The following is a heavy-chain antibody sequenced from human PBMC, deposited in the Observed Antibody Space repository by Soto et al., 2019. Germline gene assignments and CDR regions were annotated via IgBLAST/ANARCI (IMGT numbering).Heavy chain of an antibody. CDR2: IYYSGST. J-gene: IGHJ4*02. CDR1: GGSISSYY. D-gene: IGHD6-19*01. CDR3: ARGGYSSGWYVGKFDY. V-gene: IGHV4-59*01. Sequence: PSGTLSLTCTVSGGSISSYYWSWIRQPPGKGLEWIGYIYYSGSTNYNPSLKSRVTISVDTSKNQFSLKLSSVTAADTAVYYCARGGYSSGWYVGKFDYWGQGTLVTVSS.